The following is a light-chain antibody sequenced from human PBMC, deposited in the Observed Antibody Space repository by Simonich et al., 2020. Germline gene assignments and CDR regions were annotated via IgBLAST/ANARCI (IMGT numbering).Light chain of an antibody. CDR2: EGS. CDR1: SIDVGSYNP. Sequence: QSALTRPASVSGSPGQSITLSCTGTSIDVGSYNPVPWYQQHPGKAPKRMIYEGSKRPSGVSNRFSGSKSDNTASLTIAGLQAEDEADYYCCSYAGSSTWVFGGGTKLTVL. J-gene: IGLJ3*02. CDR3: CSYAGSSTWV. V-gene: IGLV2-23*01.